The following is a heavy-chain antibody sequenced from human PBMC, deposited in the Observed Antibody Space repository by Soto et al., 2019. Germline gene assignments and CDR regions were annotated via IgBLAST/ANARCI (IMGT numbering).Heavy chain of an antibody. CDR3: ARGGGFSSGSHGY. CDR2: IYYSGST. J-gene: IGHJ4*02. Sequence: SETLSLTCTVSGVPISTDDYYWTWIRQPPGKGLEWIGYIYYSGSTYYNWSLKSRVTISIDTSKNQFSLNLSSVTAADTAVYYCARGGGFSSGSHGYWGQGTLVTVSS. CDR1: GVPISTDDYY. D-gene: IGHD3-22*01. V-gene: IGHV4-30-4*01.